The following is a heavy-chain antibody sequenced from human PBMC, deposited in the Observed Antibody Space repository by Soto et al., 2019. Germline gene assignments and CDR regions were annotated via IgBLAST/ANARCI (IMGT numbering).Heavy chain of an antibody. Sequence: GGSLRLSCAASGFTFSSYEMNWVRQAPGKGLEWVSYISSSGSTIYYADSVKGRFTISRDNAKNSMYLQMNSLRAEDTAVYYCASEGNYYDSSITWGQGTLVTVSS. J-gene: IGHJ5*02. V-gene: IGHV3-48*03. CDR2: ISSSGSTI. CDR1: GFTFSSYE. D-gene: IGHD3-22*01. CDR3: ASEGNYYDSSIT.